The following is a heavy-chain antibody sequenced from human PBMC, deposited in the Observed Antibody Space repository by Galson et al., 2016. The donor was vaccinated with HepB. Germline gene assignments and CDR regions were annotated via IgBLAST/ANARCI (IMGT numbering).Heavy chain of an antibody. CDR3: ARDVPSSSWFDAFDV. J-gene: IGHJ3*01. Sequence: SLRLSCAASGFTFRNYAMHWVRQAPGKGLKWVAIISNDGSDEYHADSEKGRFTISRDNSKNTLYLQTKNLRAEDTAVYYCARDVPSSSWFDAFDVSGQGTMVIVSS. CDR2: ISNDGSDE. CDR1: GFTFRNYA. D-gene: IGHD6-13*01. V-gene: IGHV3-30-3*01.